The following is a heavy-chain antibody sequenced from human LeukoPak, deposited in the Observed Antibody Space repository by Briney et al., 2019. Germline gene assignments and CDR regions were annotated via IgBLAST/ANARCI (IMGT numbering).Heavy chain of an antibody. CDR2: INTRGGST. CDR1: GYTFANFY. J-gene: IGHJ6*02. CDR3: ARVPYDLSFYYGMDV. V-gene: IGHV1-46*01. Sequence: ASVKVSCKASGYTFANFYMHWVRQAPGQGLEWMGIINTRGGSTSYAPKFQGRVTMTRDTSTSTVYMDLSSLRSEDTAVYYCARVPYDLSFYYGMDVWGQGTTVTVSS. D-gene: IGHD3-3*01.